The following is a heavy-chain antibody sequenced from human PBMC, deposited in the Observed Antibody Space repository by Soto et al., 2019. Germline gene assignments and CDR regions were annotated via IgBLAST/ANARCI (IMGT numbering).Heavy chain of an antibody. J-gene: IGHJ5*02. CDR2: ISYDGSNK. D-gene: IGHD6-13*01. CDR1: GFTFSSYG. V-gene: IGHV3-30*18. Sequence: QVQLVESGGGVVQPGRSLRLSCAASGFTFSSYGMHWVRQAPGKGLEWVAVISYDGSNKYYADSVKGRFTISRDNSTNTLYLPMTSLRAEDTAVYYCAKDGYGSSLTFDPWGQGTLVTVSS. CDR3: AKDGYGSSLTFDP.